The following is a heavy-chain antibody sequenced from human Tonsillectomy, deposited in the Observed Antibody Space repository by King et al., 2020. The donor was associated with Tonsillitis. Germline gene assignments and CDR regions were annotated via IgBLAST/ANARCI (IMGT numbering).Heavy chain of an antibody. CDR1: GFTFSYHY. V-gene: IGHV3-72*01. CDR3: ARESSGAANDY. Sequence: VQLVESGGGLVQPGGSLSLSCAASGFTFSYHYMDWVRKAPGKGLEWVGRSRNKANNYATEYAASVKGRFTISRDESKNSLYLQMNSLKTEDTAVYYCARESSGAANDYWGQGTLVTVSS. CDR2: SRNKANNYAT. J-gene: IGHJ4*02. D-gene: IGHD6-19*01.